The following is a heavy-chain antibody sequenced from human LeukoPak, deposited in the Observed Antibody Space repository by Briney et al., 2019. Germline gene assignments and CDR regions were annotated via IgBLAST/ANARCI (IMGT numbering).Heavy chain of an antibody. CDR2: INPNSGGT. J-gene: IGHJ4*02. D-gene: IGHD1-26*01. Sequence: GASVKVSCKASGYTFTGYYMHRVRQAPGQGLEWMGWINPNSGGTNYAQKFQGRVTMTRDTSISTAYMELSRLRSDDTAVYYCARASWYSGSHPFDYWGQGTLVTVSS. V-gene: IGHV1-2*02. CDR1: GYTFTGYY. CDR3: ARASWYSGSHPFDY.